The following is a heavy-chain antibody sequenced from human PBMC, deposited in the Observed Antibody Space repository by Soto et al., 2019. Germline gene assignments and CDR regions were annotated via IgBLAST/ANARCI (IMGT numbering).Heavy chain of an antibody. V-gene: IGHV3-30-3*01. Sequence: QVQLVESGGGVVQPGRSLRLSCAASGFTFSSYAMHWVRQAPGKGLEWVAVISYDGSNKYYADSVKGRFTISRDNSKNTLYLQKNSLRAEDTAVYYCARGGELLSEYFQHWGQGTLVTVSS. D-gene: IGHD1-26*01. CDR1: GFTFSSYA. CDR3: ARGGELLSEYFQH. J-gene: IGHJ1*01. CDR2: ISYDGSNK.